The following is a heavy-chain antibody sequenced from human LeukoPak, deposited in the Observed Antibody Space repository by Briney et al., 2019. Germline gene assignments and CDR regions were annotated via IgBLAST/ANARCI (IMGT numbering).Heavy chain of an antibody. CDR1: GYTFTGYY. V-gene: IGHV1-2*02. D-gene: IGHD3-22*01. CDR3: ARDLKGIDYYDSSGYYYDAFDI. CDR2: INPNSGGT. Sequence: ASVKVSCKASGYTFTGYYMHWVRQAPGQGLEWMGWINPNSGGTNYAQKFQGRVTMTRDTSISTAYMELIRLRSDDTAVYYCARDLKGIDYYDSSGYYYDAFDIWGQGTMVTVSS. J-gene: IGHJ3*02.